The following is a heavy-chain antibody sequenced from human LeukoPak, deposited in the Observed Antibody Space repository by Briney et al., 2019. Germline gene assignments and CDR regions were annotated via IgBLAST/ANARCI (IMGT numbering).Heavy chain of an antibody. Sequence: GGSLRLSCAASGFTFSSYAMSWVRQAPGKGLEWVSAISGSGGSTYYADSVKGRFTISRDNSKNTLYLQMNSLRAEDTAVYYCAKDLRVYYLIGGFDPWGQGTLVTVSS. CDR3: AKDLRVYYLIGGFDP. V-gene: IGHV3-23*01. CDR2: ISGSGGST. D-gene: IGHD3-10*01. CDR1: GFTFSSYA. J-gene: IGHJ5*02.